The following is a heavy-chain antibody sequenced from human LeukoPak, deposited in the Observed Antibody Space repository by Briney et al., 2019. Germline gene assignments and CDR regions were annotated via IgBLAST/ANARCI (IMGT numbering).Heavy chain of an antibody. J-gene: IGHJ4*02. D-gene: IGHD3-9*01. CDR2: INSDGSST. CDR3: AREAGSQLRYFDWFDSYYFDY. V-gene: IGHV3-74*01. CDR1: GFTFSSYW. Sequence: GGSLRLSCAASGFTFSSYWMHWVRQAPGKGLVWVSRINSDGSSTGYADSVKGRLTISRDNAKNTLYLQMNSLRAEDTAVYYCAREAGSQLRYFDWFDSYYFDYWGQGTLVTVSS.